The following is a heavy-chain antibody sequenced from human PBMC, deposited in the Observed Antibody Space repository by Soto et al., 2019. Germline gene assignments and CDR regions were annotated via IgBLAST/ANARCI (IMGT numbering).Heavy chain of an antibody. CDR3: ARGGGSYTTGWYNDY. Sequence: QVQLQESGPGLVKPSETMSLTCTVSGVSISNSYCSWVRQPPGKGLEWIGHIWTSGSTDYNPSLRSRITISVDTAKNQVSLKLNSVTATDTAVYYFARGGGSYTTGWYNDYWGQGTLVTVSS. CDR1: GVSISNSY. CDR2: IWTSGST. J-gene: IGHJ4*02. D-gene: IGHD6-19*01. V-gene: IGHV4-4*08.